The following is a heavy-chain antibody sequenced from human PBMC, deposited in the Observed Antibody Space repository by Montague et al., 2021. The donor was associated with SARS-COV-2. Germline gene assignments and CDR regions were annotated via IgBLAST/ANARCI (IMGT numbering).Heavy chain of an antibody. V-gene: IGHV4-31*03. D-gene: IGHD3-22*01. CDR1: GGSISSGGYY. CDR3: ARVQGITMIVVVIGAFDI. CDR2: IDYSGST. J-gene: IGHJ3*02. Sequence: TLSPTCTVSGGSISSGGYYWSWIRGHPGKGLEWIGYIDYSGSTYYXPSLESRVTISVDTSKNQFSLKLRSVTAADTAVYYCARVQGITMIVVVIGAFDIGGQGTMVTVSS.